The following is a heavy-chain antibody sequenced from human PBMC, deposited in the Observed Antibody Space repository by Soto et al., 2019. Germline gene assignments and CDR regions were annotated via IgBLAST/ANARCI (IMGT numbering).Heavy chain of an antibody. CDR1: GGTLRNYA. D-gene: IGHD1-26*01. CDR3: ANDCGSYYNVAY. V-gene: IGHV1-69*06. J-gene: IGHJ4*02. CDR2: IIPISSTS. Sequence: QVQLVQSGAEVKKPGSSVKVSCKASGGTLRNYAISWVRQAPAQGLEWMGGIIPISSTSNYAQKFQGRLTITADKYTSTAYMELSSLRSEDTAVYYCANDCGSYYNVAYLGQGTLVTVSS.